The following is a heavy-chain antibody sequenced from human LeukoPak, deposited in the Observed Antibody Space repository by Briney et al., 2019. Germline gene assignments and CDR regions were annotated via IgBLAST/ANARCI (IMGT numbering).Heavy chain of an antibody. Sequence: PSETLSLTCTVSGVSISSYYWSWVRQPPGKGLEWLGYIYYSGSTNYNPSLKSRVTISVDTSKNQFSLKLSSVTAADTAVYYCARGPLGDYYYYGMDVWGQGTTVTVS. V-gene: IGHV4-59*01. J-gene: IGHJ6*02. CDR1: GVSISSYY. D-gene: IGHD1-26*01. CDR2: IYYSGST. CDR3: ARGPLGDYYYYGMDV.